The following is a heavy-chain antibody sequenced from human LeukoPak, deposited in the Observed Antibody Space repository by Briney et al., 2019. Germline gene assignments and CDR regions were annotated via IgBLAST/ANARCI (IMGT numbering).Heavy chain of an antibody. J-gene: IGHJ3*02. V-gene: IGHV1-8*02. CDR3: AREGGSYASDI. Sequence: ASVKVSCKASGGTFSSYAISWVRQAPGQGLEWMGWMNPNSGNTGYAQKFQGRVTMTRNTSISTAYMELSSLRSEDTAVYYCAREGGSYASDIWGQGTMVTVSS. CDR2: MNPNSGNT. D-gene: IGHD1-26*01. CDR1: GGTFSSYA.